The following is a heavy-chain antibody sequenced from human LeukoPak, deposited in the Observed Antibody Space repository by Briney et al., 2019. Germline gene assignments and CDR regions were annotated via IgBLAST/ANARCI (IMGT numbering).Heavy chain of an antibody. CDR2: IYPGDSDT. D-gene: IGHD2-15*01. CDR3: ARKYCSGGSCYNGFDY. Sequence: HGESLKISCKGSGYSFTSYWVGWVRQVPGKGLEWMGIIYPGDSDTRYSPSFQGQVTISADKSISTAYLQWSSLKASDTAMYYCARKYCSGGSCYNGFDYWGQGTLVTVSS. CDR1: GYSFTSYW. V-gene: IGHV5-51*01. J-gene: IGHJ4*02.